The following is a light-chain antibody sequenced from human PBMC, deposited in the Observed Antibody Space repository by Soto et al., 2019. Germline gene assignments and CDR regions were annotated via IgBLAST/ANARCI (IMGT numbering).Light chain of an antibody. CDR3: QLYSRSPRQIT. CDR2: GAS. J-gene: IGKJ5*01. V-gene: IGKV3-15*01. CDR1: QSVGSN. Sequence: EVVMTQSPATLCVSPGERATLSCRASQSVGSNVAWYQQKAGQAPRLLLSGASTRATGIPARISGSGSGTDCTLTISRLEPEDFAVYYCQLYSRSPRQITFGQGTRLEI.